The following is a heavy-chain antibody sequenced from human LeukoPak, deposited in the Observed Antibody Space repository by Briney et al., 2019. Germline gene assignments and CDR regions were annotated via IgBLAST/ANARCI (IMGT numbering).Heavy chain of an antibody. CDR1: GFTFSSYA. CDR2: ISGSGGST. J-gene: IGHJ4*02. V-gene: IGHV3-23*01. D-gene: IGHD3-3*01. CDR3: AKDRAFDDFWSGYYLY. Sequence: GGSLRLSCAASGFTFSSYAMSWVRQAPGKGLEWVSAISGSGGSTYYADSVKGRFTISRGNSKNTLYLQMNSLRAEDTAVYYCAKDRAFDDFWSGYYLYWGQGTLVTVSS.